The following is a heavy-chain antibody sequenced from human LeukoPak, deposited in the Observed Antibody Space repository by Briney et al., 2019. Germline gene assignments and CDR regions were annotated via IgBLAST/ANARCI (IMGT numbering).Heavy chain of an antibody. J-gene: IGHJ4*02. Sequence: ASVKVSCKASGYTFTGYYMHWVRQAPGQGPEWMGWINSNTGDTKYAQKFQDRVTLTQDTSISTAYMELSRLESDDTAVFYCARGRWLQLWGDYWGQGTPLTVSS. CDR1: GYTFTGYY. D-gene: IGHD5-18*01. V-gene: IGHV1-2*02. CDR2: INSNTGDT. CDR3: ARGRWLQLWGDY.